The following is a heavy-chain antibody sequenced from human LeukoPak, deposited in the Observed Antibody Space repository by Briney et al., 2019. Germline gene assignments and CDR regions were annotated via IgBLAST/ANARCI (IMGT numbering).Heavy chain of an antibody. J-gene: IGHJ3*02. CDR3: ASALLLWFGESRGAFDI. CDR2: VKGDGTFT. CDR1: GFTFSSHW. D-gene: IGHD3-10*01. V-gene: IGHV3-74*01. Sequence: GGSLRLSCAASGFTFSSHWMHWVRQAPGKGLVWVSRVKGDGTFTNYADSVYGRFTISRDNAKNSLYLQMNSLRAEDTAVYYCASALLLWFGESRGAFDIWGQGTMVTVSS.